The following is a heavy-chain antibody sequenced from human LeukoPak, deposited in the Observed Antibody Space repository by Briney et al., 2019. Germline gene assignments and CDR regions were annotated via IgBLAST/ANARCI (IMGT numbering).Heavy chain of an antibody. CDR1: EYSFTSYW. V-gene: IGHV5-51*07. J-gene: IGHJ5*02. CDR3: ARGGYCSSTSCQPTDWFDP. D-gene: IGHD2-2*01. Sequence: GESLKISCEGSEYSFTSYWIGWVHQMPGKGLEWMGIIYPGDSDTRYSPSFQGQVTISADKSISTAYLQWSSLKASDTAMYYCARGGYCSSTSCQPTDWFDPWGQGTLVTVSS. CDR2: IYPGDSDT.